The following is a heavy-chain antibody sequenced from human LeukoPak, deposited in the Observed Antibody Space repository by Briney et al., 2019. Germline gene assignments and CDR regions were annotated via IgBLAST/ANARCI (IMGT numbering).Heavy chain of an antibody. V-gene: IGHV4-59*08. Sequence: SETLSLTCTVSGGXISSYYCSWIRQSPGKGLEWIGYIYYSGSTNYNPSLKSRVTISVDTSKNQFSLKLSSVTAADTAVYYCARHRDGYHFDYWGQGTLVTVSS. D-gene: IGHD5-24*01. J-gene: IGHJ4*02. CDR2: IYYSGST. CDR1: GGXISSYY. CDR3: ARHRDGYHFDY.